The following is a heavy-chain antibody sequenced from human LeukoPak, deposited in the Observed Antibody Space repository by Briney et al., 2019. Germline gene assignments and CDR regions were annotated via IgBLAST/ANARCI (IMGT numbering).Heavy chain of an antibody. CDR1: GFSVSSNY. D-gene: IGHD2-2*01. V-gene: IGHV3-53*01. Sequence: GGSLRLSCAASGFSVSSNYMFWLRQAPGKGLEWISVIYIDGSPFYADSVKGRFTISRDNSKNTLYLQMNSLRAEDTAVYYCAKDSPSARALDYWGQGTLVTVSS. CDR3: AKDSPSARALDY. CDR2: IYIDGSP. J-gene: IGHJ4*02.